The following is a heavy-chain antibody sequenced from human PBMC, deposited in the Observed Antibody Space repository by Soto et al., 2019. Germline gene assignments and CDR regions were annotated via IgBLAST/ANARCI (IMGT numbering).Heavy chain of an antibody. V-gene: IGHV1-69*01. J-gene: IGHJ3*02. CDR2: IIPIFGTA. CDR1: GGTFSSYA. D-gene: IGHD3-22*01. Sequence: QVQLVQSGAEVKKPGSSVKVSCKASGGTFSSYAISWVRQAPGQGLEWMGGIIPIFGTANYAQKFQGRVTIIADESTSIAYMELSSLRSEDTAVYYCARVGGYYDSSGYFPDDAFDIWGQGTMVTVSS. CDR3: ARVGGYYDSSGYFPDDAFDI.